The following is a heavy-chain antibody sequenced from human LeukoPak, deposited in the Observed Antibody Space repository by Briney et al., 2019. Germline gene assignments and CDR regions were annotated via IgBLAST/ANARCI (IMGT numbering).Heavy chain of an antibody. V-gene: IGHV3-23*01. J-gene: IGHJ4*02. CDR1: GFTFSSYA. CDR2: ISGSGGST. D-gene: IGHD3-22*01. CDR3: AKADYDSSGYYYAY. Sequence: GGSLRLSCAASGFTFSSYAMSWVRQAPGKGLEWVSAISGSGGSTYYADSVKGRFTISRDNSKNTLYLQMNSLRAEDTAAYYCAKADYDSSGYYYAYWGQGTLVTVSS.